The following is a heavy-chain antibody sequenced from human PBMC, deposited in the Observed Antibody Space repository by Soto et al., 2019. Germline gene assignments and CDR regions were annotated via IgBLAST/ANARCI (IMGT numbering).Heavy chain of an antibody. J-gene: IGHJ4*02. D-gene: IGHD3-10*01. CDR3: ARGDYYGSGSYYRTYYFDY. V-gene: IGHV4-39*01. CDR1: GGSISSSSYY. Sequence: QLQLQESGPGLVKPSETLSLTCTVSGGSISSSSYYWGWIRQPPGKGLEWIGSIYYSGSTYYNPSLTSRVTISVATSKNQFSLKLSSVTAAYTAVYYCARGDYYGSGSYYRTYYFDYWGQGTLVTVSS. CDR2: IYYSGST.